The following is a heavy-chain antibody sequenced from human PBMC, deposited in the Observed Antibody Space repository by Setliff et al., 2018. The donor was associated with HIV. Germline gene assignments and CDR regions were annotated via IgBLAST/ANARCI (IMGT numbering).Heavy chain of an antibody. CDR2: IYTTGST. Sequence: SETLSLTCTVSGGSISSGSYYWSWIRQPAGKGLEWIGHIYTTGSTNYNPTLKSRVTISVDTSKNQFSLKLNSVTAADTALYYCAREGLRIAAAGYNWFDPWGPGTLVTVSS. CDR1: GGSISSGSYY. J-gene: IGHJ5*02. D-gene: IGHD6-13*01. V-gene: IGHV4-61*09. CDR3: AREGLRIAAAGYNWFDP.